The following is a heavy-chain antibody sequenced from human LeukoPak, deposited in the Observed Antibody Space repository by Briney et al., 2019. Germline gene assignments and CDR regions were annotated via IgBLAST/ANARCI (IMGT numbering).Heavy chain of an antibody. D-gene: IGHD6-13*01. Sequence: ASVKVSCKASGYTFTSYGISWVRQAPGQGLEWMGWISAYNGNTNYAQKLQGRVTTTTDTSTSTAYMELRSLRSDDTAVYYCASPSIAAAGDAFDIWGQGTMVTVSS. CDR1: GYTFTSYG. CDR3: ASPSIAAAGDAFDI. CDR2: ISAYNGNT. V-gene: IGHV1-18*01. J-gene: IGHJ3*02.